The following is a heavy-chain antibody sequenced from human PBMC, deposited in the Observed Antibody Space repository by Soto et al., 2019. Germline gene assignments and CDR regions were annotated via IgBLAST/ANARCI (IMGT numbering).Heavy chain of an antibody. Sequence: QLQLQESGPGLVKPSETLSLTCTVSGGSISSSSYYWGWIRQPPGKGLEWIGSIYYSGSTYYNPSLKSRVTITVDTSKNQFSLKLSSVTAADTAVYYCARHFGSRDGYKLQHWGQGTLVTVSS. CDR2: IYYSGST. CDR3: ARHFGSRDGYKLQH. J-gene: IGHJ1*01. D-gene: IGHD5-12*01. CDR1: GGSISSSSYY. V-gene: IGHV4-39*01.